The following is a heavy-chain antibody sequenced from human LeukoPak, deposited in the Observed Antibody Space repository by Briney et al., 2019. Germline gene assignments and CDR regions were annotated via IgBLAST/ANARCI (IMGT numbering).Heavy chain of an antibody. J-gene: IGHJ3*02. CDR2: INHSGST. CDR1: GGSISSYY. Sequence: SETLSLTCTVSGGSISSYYWSWIRQPPGKGLEWIGEINHSGSTNYNPSLKSRVTISVDTSKNQFSLKLSSVTAADTAVYYCARGQYYDILTGTSGDAFDIWGQGTMVTVSS. D-gene: IGHD3-9*01. CDR3: ARGQYYDILTGTSGDAFDI. V-gene: IGHV4-34*01.